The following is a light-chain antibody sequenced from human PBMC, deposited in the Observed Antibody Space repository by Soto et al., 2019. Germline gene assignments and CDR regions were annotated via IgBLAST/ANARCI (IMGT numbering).Light chain of an antibody. CDR3: QQTFNTPWT. Sequence: DIQMTQSPSSLSASVGDSITITCRASQRISNFLNWYQHKPGKAPRLLIYGASTLQSGVPSRFSGSGSGTYFTLTIGSLQPEDFATYYCQQTFNTPWTFGQGTKVEIK. CDR1: QRISNF. J-gene: IGKJ1*01. CDR2: GAS. V-gene: IGKV1-39*01.